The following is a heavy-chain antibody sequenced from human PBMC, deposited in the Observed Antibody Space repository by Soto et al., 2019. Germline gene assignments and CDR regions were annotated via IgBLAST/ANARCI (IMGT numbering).Heavy chain of an antibody. V-gene: IGHV3-30-3*01. J-gene: IGHJ4*02. CDR2: ISFDGSKK. CDR1: GFTSSSYV. D-gene: IGHD3-22*01. CDR3: AGGVFYYYGSSGYSPDY. Sequence: SLRLSCEGSGFTSSSYVMHWVRQAPGKGLEWVALISFDGSKKNYADSVKGRFTISRDNSKNMMYLQMNSLRPEDTAVYYCAGGVFYYYGSSGYSPDYWGQGTLVTVSS.